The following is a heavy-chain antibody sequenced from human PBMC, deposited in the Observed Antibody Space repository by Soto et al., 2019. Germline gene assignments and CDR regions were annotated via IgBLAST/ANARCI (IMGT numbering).Heavy chain of an antibody. CDR3: AREGDYYDSSGYYYGY. Sequence: SETLSLTCAVSGGSISRSNWWSLVRHPPGKGLEWIGEIYHSGSNNYNPSLKSRVTISVDKSKNQFSLKLSSVTAADTAVYYCAREGDYYDSSGYYYGYWGQGTLVTVSS. V-gene: IGHV4-4*02. D-gene: IGHD3-22*01. J-gene: IGHJ4*02. CDR2: IYHSGSN. CDR1: GGSISRSNW.